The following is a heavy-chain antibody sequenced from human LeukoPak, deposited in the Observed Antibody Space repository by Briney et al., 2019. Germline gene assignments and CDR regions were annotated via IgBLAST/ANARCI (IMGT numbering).Heavy chain of an antibody. J-gene: IGHJ4*02. Sequence: SETLSLTCTVSGGSISSYYWSWIRQPPGKGLEWIGHIYYSGSTNYNPSLKSRVTISIDTSKNQFSLRLSSVTAADTAVYYCAASSGVTLGRFWGQGALVTVSS. D-gene: IGHD3-16*01. CDR2: IYYSGST. V-gene: IGHV4-59*01. CDR3: AASSGVTLGRF. CDR1: GGSISSYY.